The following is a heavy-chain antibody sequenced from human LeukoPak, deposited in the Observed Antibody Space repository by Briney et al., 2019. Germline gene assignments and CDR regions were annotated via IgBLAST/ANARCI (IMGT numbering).Heavy chain of an antibody. CDR3: ARGQQQLGRDYYYGMDV. V-gene: IGHV3-9*01. CDR2: ISWNSGSI. D-gene: IGHD6-13*01. Sequence: PGGSLRLSCASSGFTFGDYALHWVRQFPGKGLEWVSGISWNSGSIEYVDSVKGRFTISRDNAKNSLYLQMNSLRPEDTAVYYCARGQQQLGRDYYYGMDVWGQGTTVTVSS. J-gene: IGHJ6*02. CDR1: GFTFGDYA.